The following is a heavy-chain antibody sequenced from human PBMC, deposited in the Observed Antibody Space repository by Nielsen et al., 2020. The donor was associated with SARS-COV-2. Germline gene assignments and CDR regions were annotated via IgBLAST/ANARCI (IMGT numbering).Heavy chain of an antibody. CDR1: GFTFSSYA. D-gene: IGHD3-10*01. CDR2: IWYDGNTQ. CDR3: AKDIYGSGTSFDY. J-gene: IGHJ4*02. Sequence: GGSLRLSCAASGFTFSSYAMHWVRQAPGKGLEWVALIWYDGNTQYNTDSVEGRFTISRDNSKNTLYLQMNSLRAEDTAVYYCAKDIYGSGTSFDYWGQGTLVTVSS. V-gene: IGHV3-33*06.